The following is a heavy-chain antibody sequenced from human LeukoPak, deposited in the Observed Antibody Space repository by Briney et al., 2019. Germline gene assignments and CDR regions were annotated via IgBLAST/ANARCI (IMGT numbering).Heavy chain of an antibody. D-gene: IGHD2-15*01. CDR3: ARRYCSGGSCYYFDC. J-gene: IGHJ4*02. CDR2: ISSSGSTI. Sequence: QPGGSLRLSCAASGFTFSSYEMNWVRQAPGKGLEWVSYISSSGSTIYYADSVKGRFTISRDNAKNSLYLQMNSLRAEDTAVYYCARRYCSGGSCYYFDCWGQGTLVTVSS. CDR1: GFTFSSYE. V-gene: IGHV3-48*03.